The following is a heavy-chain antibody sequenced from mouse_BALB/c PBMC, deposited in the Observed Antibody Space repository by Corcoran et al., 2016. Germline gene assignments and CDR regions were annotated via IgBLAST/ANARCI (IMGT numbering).Heavy chain of an antibody. CDR3: AGRAEVPHFDY. V-gene: IGHV8-12*01. J-gene: IGHJ2*01. CDR1: GFSLSNSGLG. Sequence: QVTLKESGPGILQPSQTLSLTCSFSGFSLSNSGLGVSWIRQPSGKGLEWLAHIYWDDDKRYNPSLKSRLTIYKDTSSNQVFLKITSVDTADTATYYCAGRAEVPHFDYWGQGTTLTVSS. CDR2: IYWDDDK.